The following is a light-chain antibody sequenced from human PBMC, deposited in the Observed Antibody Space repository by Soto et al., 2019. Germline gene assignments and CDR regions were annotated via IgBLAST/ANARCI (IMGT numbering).Light chain of an antibody. CDR2: DAS. Sequence: EIVLTQSPATLSLSPGEGATLSCRASQSIGSYLAWYQQKPGQAPRLLIWDASNRATGIPARFSGSGSGTDFTLTISSLEPEDFAVYFCQQRSEWPLTFGGGTKVEIK. CDR3: QQRSEWPLT. CDR1: QSIGSY. J-gene: IGKJ4*01. V-gene: IGKV3-11*01.